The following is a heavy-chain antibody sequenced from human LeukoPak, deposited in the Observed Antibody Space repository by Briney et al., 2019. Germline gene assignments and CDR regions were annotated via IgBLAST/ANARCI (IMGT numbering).Heavy chain of an antibody. Sequence: PSETLSLTCTVSGGSISSGSYYWSWIRQPAGKGLEWIGRIYTSGSTNYNPSLKSRVTISVDTSKNQFSLKLSSVTAADTAVYYCARAWATHFLKLGAFDIWGQGTMVTVSS. CDR1: GGSISSGSYY. D-gene: IGHD2-15*01. CDR2: IYTSGST. V-gene: IGHV4-61*02. CDR3: ARAWATHFLKLGAFDI. J-gene: IGHJ3*02.